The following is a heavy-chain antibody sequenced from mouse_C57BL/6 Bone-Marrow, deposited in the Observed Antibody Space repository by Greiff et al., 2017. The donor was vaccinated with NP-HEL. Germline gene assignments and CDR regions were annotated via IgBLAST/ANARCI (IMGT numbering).Heavy chain of an antibody. CDR2: IDPSDSYT. CDR1: GYTFTSYW. CDR3: ARYYTRFDY. V-gene: IGHV1-69*01. D-gene: IGHD2-12*01. J-gene: IGHJ2*01. Sequence: QVQLQQPGAELVMPGASVKLSCKASGYTFTSYWMHWVKQRPGQGLEWIGEIDPSDSYTNYNQKFKGKSTLTVDKSSSTAYMQLSSLTSDDSAVYYCARYYTRFDYWGQGTTLTVSS.